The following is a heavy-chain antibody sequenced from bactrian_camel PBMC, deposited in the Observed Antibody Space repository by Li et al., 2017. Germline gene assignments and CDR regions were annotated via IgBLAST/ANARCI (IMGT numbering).Heavy chain of an antibody. CDR2: IKGDGST. D-gene: IGHD2*01. CDR3: AACGGDYCSCPRPLLYPYNN. Sequence: VQLVESGGGLVQPGGSLRLSCVASGFRIGDYGMSWVRQAPGKEREGVAAIKGDGSTTYADSAKGRFTISKDNNRFTLYLKMNNLDPEDTAMYYCAACGGDYCSCPRPLLYPYNNWGQGTQVTVS. V-gene: IGHV3S67*01. CDR1: GFRIGDYG. J-gene: IGHJ4*01.